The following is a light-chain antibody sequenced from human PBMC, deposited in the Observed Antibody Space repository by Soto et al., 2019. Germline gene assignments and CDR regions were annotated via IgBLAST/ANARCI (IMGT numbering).Light chain of an antibody. CDR2: GTS. Sequence: MVLTQSPCTLSLSPGYRSALSCRASQSFISHFLAWYQQKPGQAPRLLIHGTSSRATGIPDRFSGSGSGTDFTLTINSLEPEDFAVYYCQHFGSSLRTFGQGTKVDIK. V-gene: IGKV3-20*01. CDR1: QSFISHF. J-gene: IGKJ1*01. CDR3: QHFGSSLRT.